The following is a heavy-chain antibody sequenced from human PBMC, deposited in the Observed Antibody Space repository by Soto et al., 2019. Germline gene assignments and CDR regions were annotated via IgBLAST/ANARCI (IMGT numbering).Heavy chain of an antibody. Sequence: QVQLQESGPRLVKPSETLSLTCTVSGGSISPYYWSWIRQPPGRGLEWIGYIYYSGSTNYNPSLKSRVTTSVDTSKNQFSLQLSSVTAADTAVYYCARDIGGYYDSSSYANWGQGTLVTVSS. J-gene: IGHJ4*02. V-gene: IGHV4-59*01. CDR3: ARDIGGYYDSSSYAN. D-gene: IGHD3-22*01. CDR1: GGSISPYY. CDR2: IYYSGST.